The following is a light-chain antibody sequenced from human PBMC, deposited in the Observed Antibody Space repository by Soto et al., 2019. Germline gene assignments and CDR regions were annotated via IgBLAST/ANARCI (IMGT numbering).Light chain of an antibody. J-gene: IGLJ3*02. Sequence: QAVVTQEPSFSVSPGGTVTLTCGLSSGSVSTNYYPSWYQQTPGQAPRTLIYSTNTRSSGVPDRFSGSILGNKAALTITGAQADDESDYSCVLYMGSGIWVFGGGTKVTVL. CDR3: VLYMGSGIWV. CDR1: SGSVSTNYY. CDR2: STN. V-gene: IGLV8-61*01.